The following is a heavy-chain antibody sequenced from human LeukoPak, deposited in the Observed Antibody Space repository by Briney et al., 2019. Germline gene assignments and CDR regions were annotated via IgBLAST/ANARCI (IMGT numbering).Heavy chain of an antibody. Sequence: SETLSLTCTVSGGYISNYYWSWIRQPPGKGLEWIGYIYTSGSTNYNPSLKSRVTISVDTSKNQFSLKLSSVTAADTAVFYCARHARGDFCRGTSCYGAPPWSAPGAKGPRATVP. D-gene: IGHD2-2*01. CDR3: ARHARGDFCRGTSCYGAPPWSAP. CDR1: GGYISNYY. V-gene: IGHV4-4*09. CDR2: IYTSGST. J-gene: IGHJ5*02.